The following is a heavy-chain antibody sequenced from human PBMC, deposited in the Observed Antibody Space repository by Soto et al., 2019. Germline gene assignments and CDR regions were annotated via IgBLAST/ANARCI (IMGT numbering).Heavy chain of an antibody. J-gene: IGHJ5*02. V-gene: IGHV3-23*01. D-gene: IGHD6-19*01. Sequence: EVQVLESGGGLVQPGGSLRLSCAASGLAFRSYAMIWVRQAPGKGLEWVSACSGSGDKTWSADSVKGRLTTSRDNSKNALYLQMHSRSAEDTAVYYGAYDVQISSDWYGGIGSWGQGTVVTVSS. CDR3: AYDVQISSDWYGGIGS. CDR2: CSGSGDKT. CDR1: GLAFRSYA.